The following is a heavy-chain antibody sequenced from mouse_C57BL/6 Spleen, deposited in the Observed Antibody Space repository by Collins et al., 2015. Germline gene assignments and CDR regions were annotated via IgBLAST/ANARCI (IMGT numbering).Heavy chain of an antibody. CDR3: ARYPDGYPFYFDY. J-gene: IGHJ2*01. CDR1: GYSFTSYG. V-gene: IGHV1-58*01. Sequence: EVQLQQSGAELVRPRSSVKMSCKTSGYSFTSYGIHWVKQRPGQGLEWIGYIYIGNSYTEYNEKFKGKATLTSDTSSSTAYMQLSSLTSEDSAIYFCARYPDGYPFYFDYWGQGTTLTVSS. CDR2: IYIGNSYT. D-gene: IGHD2-3*01.